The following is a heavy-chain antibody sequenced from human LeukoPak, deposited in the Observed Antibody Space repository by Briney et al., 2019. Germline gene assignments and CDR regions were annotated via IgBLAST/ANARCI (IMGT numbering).Heavy chain of an antibody. D-gene: IGHD6-19*01. J-gene: IGHJ5*02. CDR3: ATEQWPVSRNWFDP. CDR1: GYTFTSYD. CDR2: MNRNRGNT. Sequence: ATVKVSCKASGYTFTSYDINWVRQASGQGLEWMGWMNRNRGNTGYAQKFQGRVTMTRNTSISTAYMELSSLRSEDTAVYYCATEQWPVSRNWFDPWGQGTLVTVSS. V-gene: IGHV1-8*01.